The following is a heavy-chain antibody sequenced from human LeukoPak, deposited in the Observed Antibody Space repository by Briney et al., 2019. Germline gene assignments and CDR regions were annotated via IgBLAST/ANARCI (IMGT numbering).Heavy chain of an antibody. J-gene: IGHJ5*02. CDR1: GYTFTSYG. D-gene: IGHD3-3*01. CDR3: ARDSSDSWPEGWFDP. CDR2: ISAYNGNT. V-gene: IGHV1-18*01. Sequence: ASVKVSCKASGYTFTSYGISWVRQAPGQGLEWMGWISAYNGNTNYAQKLQGRVTMTTDTSTSTAYMELRSLRSDDTAVYYCARDSSDSWPEGWFDPWGQGTLVTVSS.